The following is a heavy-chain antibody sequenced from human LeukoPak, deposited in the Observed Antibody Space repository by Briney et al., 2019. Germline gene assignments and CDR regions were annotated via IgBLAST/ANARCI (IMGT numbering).Heavy chain of an antibody. CDR1: GYTLTELS. Sequence: ASVTVSCTVSGYTLTELSMHWVRQAPGKGLEWMGGFDPEDGETIYAQKFQGRVTMTGDTSTDTAYMELSSLRSEDTAVYYCATAGLWFGELLSSLDYWGQGTLVTVSS. CDR3: ATAGLWFGELLSSLDY. V-gene: IGHV1-24*01. J-gene: IGHJ4*02. CDR2: FDPEDGET. D-gene: IGHD3-10*01.